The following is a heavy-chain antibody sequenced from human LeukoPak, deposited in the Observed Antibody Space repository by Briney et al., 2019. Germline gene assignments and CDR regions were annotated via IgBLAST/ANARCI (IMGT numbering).Heavy chain of an antibody. J-gene: IGHJ4*02. D-gene: IGHD1-26*01. CDR2: ISASGGNT. V-gene: IGHV3-23*01. CDR1: GFTFSDHA. Sequence: GGSLRLSCAASGFTFSDHAMSWVRQAPGKGLEWVSVISASGGNTYYADSVKGRFTISRDNSKNTLYLQMNSLRAEDTAVYYCAKENHGIVGATTLIDYWGQGTLVTVSS. CDR3: AKENHGIVGATTLIDY.